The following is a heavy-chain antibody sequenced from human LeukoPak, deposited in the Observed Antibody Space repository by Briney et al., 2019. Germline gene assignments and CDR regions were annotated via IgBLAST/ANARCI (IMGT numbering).Heavy chain of an antibody. D-gene: IGHD6-13*01. Sequence: SETLSLTCTVSGGSISSGSYYWSWIRQPAGKGLEWIGRFYTSGSTNYNPSLKSRVTISLDTSKNQFSLKLSSVTAADTAVYYCAGALRVSPYYYYYIDVWGKGTTVTISS. CDR3: AGALRVSPYYYYYIDV. CDR1: GGSISSGSYY. V-gene: IGHV4-61*02. J-gene: IGHJ6*03. CDR2: FYTSGST.